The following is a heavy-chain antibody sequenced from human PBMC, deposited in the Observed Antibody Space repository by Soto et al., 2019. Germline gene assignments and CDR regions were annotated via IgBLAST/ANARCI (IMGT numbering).Heavy chain of an antibody. V-gene: IGHV4-61*01. Sequence: SETLSLTCTVYGGSVSSGSYYWSWIRQRPGKGLEWNGNHYYSGSTNYNPTLKSRVTISVATSKNQFSLKLSSVTAADTAVYYCASAYYDFWSGYLGWFDPWGQGTLVTVSS. CDR2: HYYSGST. D-gene: IGHD3-3*01. CDR3: ASAYYDFWSGYLGWFDP. CDR1: GGSVSSGSYY. J-gene: IGHJ5*02.